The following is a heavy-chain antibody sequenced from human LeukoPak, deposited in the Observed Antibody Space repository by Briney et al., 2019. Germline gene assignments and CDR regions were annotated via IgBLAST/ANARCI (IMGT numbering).Heavy chain of an antibody. CDR3: ARGPTVTTNFDY. Sequence: SETLSLTCTVSGYSISSGYYWGWIRQPPGKGLEWIGSIYHSGSTYYNPSLKSRVTMSVDTSKNQFSLKLSSVTAADTAVYYCARGPTVTTNFDYWGQGTLVTVSS. J-gene: IGHJ4*02. CDR2: IYHSGST. V-gene: IGHV4-38-2*02. D-gene: IGHD4-17*01. CDR1: GYSISSGYY.